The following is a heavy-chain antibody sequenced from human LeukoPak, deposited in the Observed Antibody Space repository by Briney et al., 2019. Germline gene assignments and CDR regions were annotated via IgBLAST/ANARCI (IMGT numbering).Heavy chain of an antibody. D-gene: IGHD3-22*01. CDR2: ISYSGDT. CDR1: GGSVSSSSYY. J-gene: IGHJ4*02. V-gene: IGHV4-39*01. Sequence: PSETLSLTCTVSGGSVSSSSYYWGWVRQPPGKGLEWIGSISYSGDTHYTPSFKSRVTISVDTSKNQFSLILNSVTAADTAVYYCARRSYDSSGYYYVDYWGQGTLVTASS. CDR3: ARRSYDSSGYYYVDY.